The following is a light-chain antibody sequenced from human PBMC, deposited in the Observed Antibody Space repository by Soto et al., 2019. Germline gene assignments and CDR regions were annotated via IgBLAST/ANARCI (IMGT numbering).Light chain of an antibody. Sequence: VMTQSPATLSVSPGERATLSCRASQSISSNLAWYQQKPGQAPRLLMFRTSSRATGFPARFSGSVSGTEFNLTISSLQSEDFGVYYGQQYKNWPRATFGGGTKVDIK. CDR1: QSISSN. V-gene: IGKV3-15*01. CDR2: RTS. J-gene: IGKJ4*01. CDR3: QQYKNWPRAT.